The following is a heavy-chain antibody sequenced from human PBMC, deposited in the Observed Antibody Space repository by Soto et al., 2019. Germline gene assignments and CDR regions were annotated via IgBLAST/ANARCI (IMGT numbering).Heavy chain of an antibody. D-gene: IGHD1-1*01. J-gene: IGHJ2*01. Sequence: GKGLEWVSSISSSTSYIYYADSVKGRFTISRDNAKNSLYLQMNSLRAEDTAVYYFQADHDIRDELRGSALRLNRTSDL. CDR3: QADHDIRDELRGSALRLNRTSDL. CDR2: ISSSTSYI. V-gene: IGHV3-21*01.